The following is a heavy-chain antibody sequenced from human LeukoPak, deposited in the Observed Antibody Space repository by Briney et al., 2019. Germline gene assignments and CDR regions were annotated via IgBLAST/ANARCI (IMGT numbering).Heavy chain of an antibody. V-gene: IGHV1-69*04. CDR3: ARGSDTAMDPDWYFDL. D-gene: IGHD5-18*01. CDR1: GGTFSSYA. CDR2: IIPIFGIA. J-gene: IGHJ2*01. Sequence: GSSVKVSCKASGGTFSSYAISWVRQAPGQGLEWLGRIIPIFGIANYAQKFQGRVTITADKSTSTAYMELRSLRSEDTAVYYCARGSDTAMDPDWYFDLWGRGTLVTVSS.